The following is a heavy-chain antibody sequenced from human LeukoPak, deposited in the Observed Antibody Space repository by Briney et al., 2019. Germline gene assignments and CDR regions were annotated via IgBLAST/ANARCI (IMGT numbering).Heavy chain of an antibody. Sequence: GGSLRLSCAASGSTFSSYAMSWVRQAPGKGLEWVSAISGSGGSTYYADSVKGRFTISRDNSKNTLYLQMNSLRAEDTAVYYCAKDLPPGIAAAGAFDYWGQGTLVTVSS. CDR3: AKDLPPGIAAAGAFDY. CDR2: ISGSGGST. CDR1: GSTFSSYA. J-gene: IGHJ4*02. V-gene: IGHV3-23*01. D-gene: IGHD6-13*01.